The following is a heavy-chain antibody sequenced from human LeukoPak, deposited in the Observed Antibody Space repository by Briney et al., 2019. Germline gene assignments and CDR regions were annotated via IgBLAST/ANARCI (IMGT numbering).Heavy chain of an antibody. Sequence: PSETLSLTCAVYGGSFSGYYWSWIRQPPGKGLEWIGEINHSGSTNYDPSLKSRVTISLDTSKNQFSLKLSSVTAADTAVYYCARVGSMFGTYYYGSGSSWGQGTLVTVSS. CDR1: GGSFSGYY. V-gene: IGHV4-34*01. CDR3: ARVGSMFGTYYYGSGSS. D-gene: IGHD3-10*01. J-gene: IGHJ4*02. CDR2: INHSGST.